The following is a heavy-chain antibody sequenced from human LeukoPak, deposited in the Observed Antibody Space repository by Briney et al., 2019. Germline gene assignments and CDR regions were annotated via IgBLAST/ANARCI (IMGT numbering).Heavy chain of an antibody. Sequence: GGSLRLSCAASGFTFSSYAMSWVRQAPGKGLEWVSAISGSGGSTYYADSVKGRFTISRDSSKNTLYLQMNSLRAEDTAVYYCAKNGYCSGGSCYSLTRRDAFDIWGQGTMVTVSS. CDR1: GFTFSSYA. CDR2: ISGSGGST. V-gene: IGHV3-23*01. CDR3: AKNGYCSGGSCYSLTRRDAFDI. D-gene: IGHD2-15*01. J-gene: IGHJ3*02.